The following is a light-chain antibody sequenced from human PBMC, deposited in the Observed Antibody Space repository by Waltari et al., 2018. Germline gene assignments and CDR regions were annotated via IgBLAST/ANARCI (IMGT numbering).Light chain of an antibody. CDR1: KSIASF. Sequence: CRASKSIASFLNCYQQKPGKAPKRLIYAASSLQGAVPSRFSTSGAGTDFTLTISSLQPEDFATYYCQQSYKTPPLTFGGGTKVEMK. CDR3: QQSYKTPPLT. CDR2: AAS. J-gene: IGKJ4*01. V-gene: IGKV1-39*01.